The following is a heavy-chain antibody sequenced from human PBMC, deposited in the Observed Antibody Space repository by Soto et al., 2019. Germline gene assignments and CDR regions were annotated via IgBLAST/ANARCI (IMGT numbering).Heavy chain of an antibody. V-gene: IGHV4-4*02. D-gene: IGHD2-8*01. CDR3: ARVGLTLTLGVFDA. J-gene: IGHJ3*01. Sequence: QVQLQESGPGLVKPSRTLSLTCAVSGGSISSSHWWTWVRQSTGKGLEYIGELSHSGTSNSTPSLKSRVTLSVDKSRSLFSLILPSVTAADTAVYYCARVGLTLTLGVFDAWGEGTLVIVSS. CDR2: LSHSGTS. CDR1: GGSISSSHW.